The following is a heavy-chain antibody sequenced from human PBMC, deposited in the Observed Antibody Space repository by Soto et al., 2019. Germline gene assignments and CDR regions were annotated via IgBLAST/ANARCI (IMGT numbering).Heavy chain of an antibody. J-gene: IGHJ6*02. CDR1: GFTFNSYS. CDR2: ISGSGGST. Sequence: GGPLRLSCAASGFTFNSYSMSRVRQAPGQGLEWGSAISGSGGSTYYADSVKGRLTISRDNSKNTLYLQMPSLRAEDTAVYYCATSHYGMDVWGQGATVTVSS. V-gene: IGHV3-23*01. CDR3: ATSHYGMDV.